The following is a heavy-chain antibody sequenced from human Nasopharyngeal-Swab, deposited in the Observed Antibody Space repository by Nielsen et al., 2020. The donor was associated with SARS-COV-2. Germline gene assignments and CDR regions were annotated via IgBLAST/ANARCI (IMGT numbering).Heavy chain of an antibody. J-gene: IGHJ6*03. Sequence: GESLKISCAASGFTFSSYGMHWVRQAPGKGLEWVAVLWYDGSNKYYADSVKGRFTISRDNSKNTLYLQMNSLRAEDTAVYYCAKDHRGRYHSITIFPEGYYYMDVWGKGTTVTVSS. CDR2: LWYDGSNK. V-gene: IGHV3-33*06. D-gene: IGHD3-9*01. CDR1: GFTFSSYG. CDR3: AKDHRGRYHSITIFPEGYYYMDV.